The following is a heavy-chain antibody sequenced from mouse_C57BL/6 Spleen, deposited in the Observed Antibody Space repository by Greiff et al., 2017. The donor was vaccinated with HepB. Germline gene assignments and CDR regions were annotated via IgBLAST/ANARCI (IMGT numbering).Heavy chain of an antibody. CDR3: ARSGQLRLPAWFAY. Sequence: QVQLQQPGAELVMPGASVKLSCKASGYTFTSYWMHWVKQRPGQGLEWIGEIDPSDSYTNYNQKVKGKSTLTVDKSSSTAYMQLSSLTSEDSAVYYCARSGQLRLPAWFAYWGQGTLVTVSA. D-gene: IGHD3-2*02. CDR1: GYTFTSYW. J-gene: IGHJ3*01. CDR2: IDPSDSYT. V-gene: IGHV1-69*01.